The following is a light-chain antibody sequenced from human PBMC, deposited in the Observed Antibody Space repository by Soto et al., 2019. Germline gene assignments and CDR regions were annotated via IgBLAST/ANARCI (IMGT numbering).Light chain of an antibody. CDR3: SSYTSTTTLV. V-gene: IGLV2-14*01. Sequence: QSALTQPASVSESPGQSITISCTGTSRDVGGYNSVSWYQQHPGKAPKLIIYEVSNRPSGISNRFSGSKSGNTASLTISGLQPDDEANYYCSSYTSTTTLVFGGGTKVTVL. CDR1: SRDVGGYNS. J-gene: IGLJ3*02. CDR2: EVS.